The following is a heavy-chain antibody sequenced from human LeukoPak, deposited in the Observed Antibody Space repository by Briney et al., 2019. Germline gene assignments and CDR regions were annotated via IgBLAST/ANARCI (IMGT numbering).Heavy chain of an antibody. CDR2: IKQDGSEK. Sequence: GGSLRLSCAASGFTFSSYWMSWVRQAPGKGLEWVTNIKQDGSEKYYVDSVKGRFTVSRDNAKNSLYLQMNSLRAEDTAVYYCARDVVDPSYGYYYGMDVWGQGTTVTVSS. CDR1: GFTFSSYW. CDR3: ARDVVDPSYGYYYGMDV. D-gene: IGHD5-18*01. V-gene: IGHV3-7*01. J-gene: IGHJ6*02.